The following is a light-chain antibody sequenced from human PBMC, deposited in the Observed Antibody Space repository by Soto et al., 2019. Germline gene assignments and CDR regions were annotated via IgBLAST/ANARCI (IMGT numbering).Light chain of an antibody. CDR2: KAS. J-gene: IGKJ5*01. Sequence: DIQMTQSPSTLSASVGDRVTITCRASQSISSWLAWYQQKPGKAPKLLIYKASSLESGVPSRFSGSGSGTEFTLTISSLQPDDFADYYGQQYNSYPSTIGQVPRLEIK. V-gene: IGKV1-5*03. CDR1: QSISSW. CDR3: QQYNSYPST.